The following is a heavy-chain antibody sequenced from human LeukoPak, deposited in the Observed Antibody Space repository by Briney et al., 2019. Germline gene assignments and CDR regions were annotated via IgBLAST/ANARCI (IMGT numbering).Heavy chain of an antibody. J-gene: IGHJ1*01. CDR1: GGTFSSYA. D-gene: IGHD3-10*01. CDR2: IIPIFGTA. Sequence: GASVKVSCKASGGTFSSYAISWVRQAPGQGLEWMGGIIPIFGTANYAQKFQSRVTITADESTSTAYMELSSLRSEDTAVYYCASGNPYYGSGSYLFQHWGQGTLVTVSS. CDR3: ASGNPYYGSGSYLFQH. V-gene: IGHV1-69*13.